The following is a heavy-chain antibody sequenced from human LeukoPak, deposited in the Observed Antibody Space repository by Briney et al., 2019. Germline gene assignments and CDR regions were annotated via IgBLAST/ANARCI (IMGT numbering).Heavy chain of an antibody. CDR2: ISYGGTT. CDR3: ARLRIVASGEIDH. V-gene: IGHV4-39*02. J-gene: IGHJ4*02. Sequence: SETLSLTCTVSGDSISGSYYWTWIRQPPGTGLEWIGSISYGGTTYYSPSLQSRVAIAEDTSKNHFSLRLTSVTAADTAVYFCARLRIVASGEIDHWGQGTPVTVSS. D-gene: IGHD2-15*01. CDR1: GDSISGSYY.